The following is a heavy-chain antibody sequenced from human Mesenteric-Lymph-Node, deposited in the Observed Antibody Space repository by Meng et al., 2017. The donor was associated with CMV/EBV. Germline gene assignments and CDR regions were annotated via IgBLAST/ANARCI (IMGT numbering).Heavy chain of an antibody. CDR2: INPGGGNT. D-gene: IGHD5-18*01. Sequence: ASVKVSCKASGYTFTSYYMHWVRQAPGEGIEWMGMINPGGGNTIFAQKFQDRVTMTTDTSTTTVYMELSRPRSDDTAVYYCARDGGYSLDHWGQGTLVTVSS. J-gene: IGHJ4*02. CDR3: ARDGGYSLDH. CDR1: GYTFTSYY. V-gene: IGHV1-46*01.